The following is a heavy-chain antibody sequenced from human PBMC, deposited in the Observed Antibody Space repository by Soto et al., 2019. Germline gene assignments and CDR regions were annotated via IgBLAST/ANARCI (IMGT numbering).Heavy chain of an antibody. CDR2: IHYSGTT. V-gene: IGHV4-59*01. CDR1: GGSMRNYF. CDR3: XAGEASSRNVAPYYLDF. Sequence: SETLSLTCTVSGGSMRNYFWTWIRQPPGKGLEWIGYIHYSGTTSFFPSYNPSLRSRVTISEDTSKNQFSLKLLSVTTADTAVYFCXAGEASSRNVAPYYLDFWGQGTLVTVSS. J-gene: IGHJ4*02. D-gene: IGHD6-13*01.